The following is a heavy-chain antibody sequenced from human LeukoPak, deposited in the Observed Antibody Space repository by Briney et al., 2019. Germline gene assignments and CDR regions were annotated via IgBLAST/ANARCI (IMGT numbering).Heavy chain of an antibody. V-gene: IGHV4-38-2*02. CDR2: IYHSGST. D-gene: IGHD2-21*02. CDR3: ARDGYCGCDCYHCRNYYMDV. J-gene: IGHJ6*03. CDR1: GYSISSGYY. Sequence: SETLSLTCTVSGYSISSGYYWGWIRRPPGKGLEWIGHIYHSGSTYYNPSLKSRVTISVDTTKNHFSLKLSSVTAADTAVYYCARDGYCGCDCYHCRNYYMDVWGKGTTVTVSS.